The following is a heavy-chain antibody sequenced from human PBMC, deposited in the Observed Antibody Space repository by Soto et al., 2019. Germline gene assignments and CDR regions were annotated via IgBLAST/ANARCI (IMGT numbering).Heavy chain of an antibody. CDR3: ARDLGYCTNGVCYPAWFDP. Sequence: RLEWMGWINAGKGNTKYSQKFQGRVTITRDTSASTAYMELSSLRSEDTAVYYCARDLGYCTNGVCYPAWFDPWGQGTLVTVSS. D-gene: IGHD2-8*01. V-gene: IGHV1-3*01. J-gene: IGHJ5*02. CDR2: INAGKGNT.